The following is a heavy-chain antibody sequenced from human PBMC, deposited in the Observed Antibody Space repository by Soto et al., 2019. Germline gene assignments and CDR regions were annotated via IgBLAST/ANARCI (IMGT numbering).Heavy chain of an antibody. CDR2: IYHSGST. J-gene: IGHJ6*02. CDR1: GGSISSGGYS. V-gene: IGHV4-30-2*01. CDR3: ASSALRFLEWSSNYYYYGMDV. D-gene: IGHD3-3*01. Sequence: PSETLCLTCAVSGGSISSGGYSWSWVRQPPGKGLEWLGYIYHSGSTYYNPSLKSRVTISVDRSKNQFSLKLSSVTAADTAVYYCASSALRFLEWSSNYYYYGMDVWGQGTAVTVSS.